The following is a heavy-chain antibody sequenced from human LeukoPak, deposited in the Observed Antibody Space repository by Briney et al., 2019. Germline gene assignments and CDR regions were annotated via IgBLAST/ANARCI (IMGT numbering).Heavy chain of an antibody. V-gene: IGHV4-34*01. D-gene: IGHD3-9*01. Sequence: SETLSLTCAVYGGSFSRYYWSWIRQSPGKGLEWIAEINHRGDTNYNPSVKSRVTISVDTSKNQFSLKVTSLTAADTAVYFCARGPTISETGYFDYWGQGALVTVSS. J-gene: IGHJ4*03. CDR3: ARGPTISETGYFDY. CDR2: INHRGDT. CDR1: GGSFSRYY.